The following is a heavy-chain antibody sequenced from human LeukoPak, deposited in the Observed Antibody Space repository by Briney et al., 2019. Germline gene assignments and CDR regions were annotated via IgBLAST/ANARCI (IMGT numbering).Heavy chain of an antibody. V-gene: IGHV4-34*01. Sequence: PSETLSLTCAVYGGSFSGYYWSWIRQPPGKGLEWIGEINHSGSTNYNPSLRSRVTISVDTSKNQFSLKLSSVTAAGTAVYYCARGPNIAVAGLEADYWGQGTLVTVSS. J-gene: IGHJ4*02. CDR1: GGSFSGYY. CDR3: ARGPNIAVAGLEADY. D-gene: IGHD6-19*01. CDR2: INHSGST.